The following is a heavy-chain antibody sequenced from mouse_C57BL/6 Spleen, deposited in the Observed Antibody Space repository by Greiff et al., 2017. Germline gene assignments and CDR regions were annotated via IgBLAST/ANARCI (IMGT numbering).Heavy chain of an antibody. CDR2: IDPSDSYT. V-gene: IGHV1-50*01. Sequence: QVQLQQSGAELVKPGASVKLSCKASGYTFTSYWMQWVKQRPGQGLEWIGGIDPSDSYTNYNQKFKGKATLTVDTSSSTAYMQLSSLTSEDSAVYYCARWVITTVASYAMDYWGQGTSVTVSS. CDR1: GYTFTSYW. CDR3: ARWVITTVASYAMDY. D-gene: IGHD1-1*01. J-gene: IGHJ4*01.